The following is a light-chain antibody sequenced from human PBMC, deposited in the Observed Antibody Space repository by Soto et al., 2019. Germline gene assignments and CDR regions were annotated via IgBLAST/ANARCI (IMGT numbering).Light chain of an antibody. J-gene: IGLJ1*01. CDR1: SSDVGGHNY. CDR2: DVS. CDR3: SSYAGSNNFV. Sequence: QSVLTQPPSASGSPGQSGTVSCTGTSSDVGGHNYVSWYQHHPGKAPKLMIYDVSKRPSGVPDRFSGSKSGNTASLTVSGLQAEDEADYFCSSYAGSNNFVFGTGTKVTVL. V-gene: IGLV2-8*01.